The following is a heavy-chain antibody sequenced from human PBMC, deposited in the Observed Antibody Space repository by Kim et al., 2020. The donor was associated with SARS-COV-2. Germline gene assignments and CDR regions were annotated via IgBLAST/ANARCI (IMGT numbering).Heavy chain of an antibody. D-gene: IGHD2-15*01. CDR1: GFTLSNYG. CDR2: ISRSGDDT. J-gene: IGHJ4*02. V-gene: IGHV3-23*01. CDR3: ATADFEGQDLGSNYDY. Sequence: GGSLRLSCAASGFTLSNYGMFWVRQAPGKGLEWVSAISRSGDDTPYADSVKGRFTISRDNSKNTLYLQMNSLRAEDTAVYYCATADFEGQDLGSNYDYWSQGTLLTLSS.